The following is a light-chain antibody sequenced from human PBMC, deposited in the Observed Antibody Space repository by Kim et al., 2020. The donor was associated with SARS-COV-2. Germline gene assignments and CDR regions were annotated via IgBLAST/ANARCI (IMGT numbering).Light chain of an antibody. CDR2: GKD. V-gene: IGLV3-19*01. CDR1: SLRSYY. CDR3: NSRDSNDYVV. J-gene: IGLJ2*01. Sequence: SSELTQDPAVSVALGQTVTITCQGDSLRSYYATWYQQKPGQAPKVVIYGKDNRPSGVPHRFSGSSSGNTAYLTITGTQAGDEADYYCNSRDSNDYVVFGGGTKVTVL.